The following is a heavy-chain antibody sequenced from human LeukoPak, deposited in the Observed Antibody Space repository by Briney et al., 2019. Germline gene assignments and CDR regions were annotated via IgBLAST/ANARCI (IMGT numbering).Heavy chain of an antibody. CDR2: IYYSGST. Sequence: PSETLSLTCTVSGGSISSYYWSWIRQPPGKGLEWIGYIYYSGSTNYNPSLKSRVTISVDTSKNQFSLKLSSVTAADTAVYYCARQLEWIGAFDIWGQGTMVTVSS. CDR3: ARQLEWIGAFDI. J-gene: IGHJ3*02. D-gene: IGHD5-12*01. CDR1: GGSISSYY. V-gene: IGHV4-59*08.